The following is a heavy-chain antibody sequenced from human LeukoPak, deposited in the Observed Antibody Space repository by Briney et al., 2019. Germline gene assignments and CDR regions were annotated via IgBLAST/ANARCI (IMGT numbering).Heavy chain of an antibody. V-gene: IGHV3-23*01. CDR3: ARDPTQWLVLGYYFDY. Sequence: GGSLRLSCAASGFTFSSYAMSWVRQAPGKGLKWVSAISGSGGSTYYADSVKGRFTISRDNSKNTLYLQMNSLRAEDTAVYYCARDPTQWLVLGYYFDYWGQGTLVTVSS. J-gene: IGHJ4*02. CDR1: GFTFSSYA. CDR2: ISGSGGST. D-gene: IGHD6-19*01.